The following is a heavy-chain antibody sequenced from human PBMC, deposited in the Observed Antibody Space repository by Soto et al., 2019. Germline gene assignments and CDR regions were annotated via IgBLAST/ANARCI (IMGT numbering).Heavy chain of an antibody. J-gene: IGHJ6*02. CDR3: AREYSHSWNNGMDV. V-gene: IGHV3-33*01. CDR1: GFTFTDYG. Sequence: QVQLVESGGGVVQPGGSLRLSCAASGFTFTDYGMHWVRQAPGKGLGWVAGIWSDGSNTYYADSVTGRLTISRDNSQDTLYLQMNSLGGEDTASYYCAREYSHSWNNGMDVWGQGTTVTVSS. D-gene: IGHD1-1*01. CDR2: IWSDGSNT.